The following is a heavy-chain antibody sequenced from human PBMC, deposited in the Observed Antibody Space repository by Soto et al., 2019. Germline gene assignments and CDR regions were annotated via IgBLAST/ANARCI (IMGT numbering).Heavy chain of an antibody. D-gene: IGHD2-2*03. Sequence: ETLSISCAASGFTFISYSMNWVRQAPGEGLEWISYIDNSGSIIYYANSVKGRFTISRDNAINSLYLQMNSLKDEDTAVYYCARDLSAMDRSLDYWGQGTLVTV. J-gene: IGHJ4*02. CDR2: IDNSGSII. V-gene: IGHV3-48*02. CDR3: ARDLSAMDRSLDY. CDR1: GFTFISYS.